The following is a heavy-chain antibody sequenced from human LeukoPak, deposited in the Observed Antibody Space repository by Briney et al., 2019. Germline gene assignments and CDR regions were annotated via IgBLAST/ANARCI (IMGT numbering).Heavy chain of an antibody. D-gene: IGHD3-16*01. CDR2: INPNSGGT. CDR1: GYSFTDYY. Sequence: ASVTVSCKTSGYSFTDYYMHWVRQAPGQGLEWMGWINPNSGGTSSAQKFQGRVTMTRDTSITTVYMEVNWLTSDDTAMYYCARADRLHGGPYLIGPWGQGTLVTVSS. J-gene: IGHJ5*02. V-gene: IGHV1-2*02. CDR3: ARADRLHGGPYLIGP.